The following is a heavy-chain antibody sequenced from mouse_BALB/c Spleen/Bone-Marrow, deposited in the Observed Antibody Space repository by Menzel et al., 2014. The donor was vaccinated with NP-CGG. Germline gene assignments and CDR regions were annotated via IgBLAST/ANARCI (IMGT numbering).Heavy chain of an antibody. D-gene: IGHD2-1*01. CDR3: ARGWGNCAMDY. J-gene: IGHJ4*01. CDR2: IWAGGST. Sequence: VQLKESVPGLVAPSQSLSITCTVSGFSLTSYGVHWVRQPPGKGLEWLGVIWAGGSTNYNSALMSRLSISKDKSKSQVFLKMNSLQTDDAAIYYCARGWGNCAMDYWGQGTSVTVTS. CDR1: GFSLTSYG. V-gene: IGHV2-9*02.